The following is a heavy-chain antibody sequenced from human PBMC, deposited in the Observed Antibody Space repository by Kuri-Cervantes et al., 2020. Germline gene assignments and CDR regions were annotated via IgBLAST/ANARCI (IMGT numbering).Heavy chain of an antibody. CDR2: ISGSGGST. Sequence: GESLKISCAASGFTFSSYGMSWVRQAPGKGLEWVSAISGSGGSTYYADSVKGRFTISRDNSKNTLYLQMNSLRAEDTAVYYCAKDLRGSTYYYDSNQYWGQGTLVTVSS. V-gene: IGHV3-23*01. CDR1: GFTFSSYG. J-gene: IGHJ4*02. CDR3: AKDLRGSTYYYDSNQY. D-gene: IGHD3-22*01.